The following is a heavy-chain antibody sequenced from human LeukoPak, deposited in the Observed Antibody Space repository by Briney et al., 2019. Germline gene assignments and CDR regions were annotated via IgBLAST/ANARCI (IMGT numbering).Heavy chain of an antibody. Sequence: GASVKVSCKXSGYTFTGYYMHWVRQAPGQGLEWMGWINPNTGATNYAQKFQGRVTMTTDTSISTAYMELSRLRSDDTAVYYCVTLLSNAAFDYWGRGTLVTVSS. J-gene: IGHJ4*02. CDR1: GYTFTGYY. CDR2: INPNTGAT. CDR3: VTLLSNAAFDY. D-gene: IGHD6-25*01. V-gene: IGHV1-2*02.